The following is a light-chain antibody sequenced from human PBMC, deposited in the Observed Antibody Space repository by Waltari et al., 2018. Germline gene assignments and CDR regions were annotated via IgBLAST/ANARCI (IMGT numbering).Light chain of an antibody. V-gene: IGKV4-1*01. Sequence: DIVMTQSPDSLAVSLGERAPIDCKSSQNISYNSNNKHNLTCYQQKPGQSPKLLIYSASTRESGVPARFSGGGCGTDFSRTSRSLQAEDVAVYVGQQYYSLPYTFGQGTKVEIK. J-gene: IGKJ2*01. CDR2: SAS. CDR3: QQYYSLPYT. CDR1: QNISYNSNNKHN.